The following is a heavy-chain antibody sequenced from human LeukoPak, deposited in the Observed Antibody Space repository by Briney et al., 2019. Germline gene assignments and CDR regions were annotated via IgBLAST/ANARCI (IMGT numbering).Heavy chain of an antibody. CDR2: VNHSGRT. Sequence: SETLSLTCAAYGESFIGYFWTWIRQPPGKGLEWIGDVNHSGRTNYNPSLQKRVSISVDTSNNQFFLNLTSVTAADTALYYCARTSGFFDSSGFYHQNPYFFQFWGPGVLVTVSS. D-gene: IGHD3-22*01. J-gene: IGHJ4*02. CDR3: ARTSGFFDSSGFYHQNPYFFQF. CDR1: GESFIGYF. V-gene: IGHV4-34*01.